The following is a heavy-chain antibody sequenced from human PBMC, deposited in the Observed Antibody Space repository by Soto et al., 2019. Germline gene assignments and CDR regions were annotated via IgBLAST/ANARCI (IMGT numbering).Heavy chain of an antibody. CDR3: AKDLVAAAAS. V-gene: IGHV3-23*01. D-gene: IGHD6-13*01. CDR1: GFTFSTYA. J-gene: IGHJ5*02. CDR2: ISASGGST. Sequence: PGGSLRLSCAASGFTFSTYAMTWVRQAPGKGLEWVSAISASGGSTYYADSVKGRFTISRDNSKNTVYLQMNSLRAEDTAIYYCAKDLVAAAASWGQGTLVTAPQ.